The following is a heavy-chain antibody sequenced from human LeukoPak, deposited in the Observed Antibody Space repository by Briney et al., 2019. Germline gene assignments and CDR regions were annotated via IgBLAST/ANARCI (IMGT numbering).Heavy chain of an antibody. CDR3: ARHEGRSSSWDYFDY. J-gene: IGHJ4*02. Sequence: PSETLSLTCTVSGGSINSSSYYWGWIRQPPGKGLEWIGSIYYIENTYYNPSLESRVTLSVDTSKNQFSLKLSSVTAADTAVYYCARHEGRSSSWDYFDYWGQGTLVTVSS. D-gene: IGHD6-13*01. V-gene: IGHV4-39*01. CDR2: IYYIENT. CDR1: GGSINSSSYY.